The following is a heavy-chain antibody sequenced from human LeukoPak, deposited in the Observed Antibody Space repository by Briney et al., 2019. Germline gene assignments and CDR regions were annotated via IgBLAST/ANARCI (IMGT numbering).Heavy chain of an antibody. CDR1: GVTLSTYA. V-gene: IGHV4-34*01. CDR2: INHSGST. Sequence: GSLRLSCAASGVTLSTYAMSWIRQPPGKGLEWIGEINHSGSTNYNPSLKSRVTISVDTSKNQFSLKLSSVTAADTAVYYCASLFMEPQGQLLSYWGQGTLVTVSS. J-gene: IGHJ4*02. D-gene: IGHD2-2*01. CDR3: ASLFMEPQGQLLSY.